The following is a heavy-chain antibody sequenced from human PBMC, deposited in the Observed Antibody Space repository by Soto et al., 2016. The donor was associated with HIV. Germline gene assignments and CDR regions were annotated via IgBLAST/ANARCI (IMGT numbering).Heavy chain of an antibody. D-gene: IGHD3-9*01. J-gene: IGHJ4*02. Sequence: EVQLVESGGGLVQPGGSLRLSCAASGFTFSSYWMHWVRQAPGKGLVWVSRINRDGSRTSYADSVKGHSPSPETTPKNTLYLQMNSLRAEDTAVYYCARGGEYYDVLTGYWGQGTLVTVSS. CDR1: GFTFSSYW. CDR3: ARGGEYYDVLTGY. V-gene: IGHV3-74*01. CDR2: INRDGSRT.